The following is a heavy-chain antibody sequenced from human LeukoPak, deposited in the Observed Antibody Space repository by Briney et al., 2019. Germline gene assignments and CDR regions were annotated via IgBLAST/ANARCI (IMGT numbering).Heavy chain of an antibody. V-gene: IGHV4-4*07. CDR3: ARDGNYVSYYYYYMDV. D-gene: IGHD4-11*01. CDR2: IYTGGST. Sequence: PSETLSLTCTVSGGSISSYYWSWIRQPAGKGLEWIGRIYTGGSTNYNPSLKSRVTMSVDTSKNQFSLKLSSVTAADTAVYYCARDGNYVSYYYYYMDVWGKGTTVTVSS. CDR1: GGSISSYY. J-gene: IGHJ6*03.